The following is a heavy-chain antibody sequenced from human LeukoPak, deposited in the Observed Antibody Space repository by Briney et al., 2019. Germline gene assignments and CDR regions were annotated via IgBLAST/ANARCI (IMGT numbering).Heavy chain of an antibody. D-gene: IGHD5-24*01. CDR3: ARGQFSAFDI. V-gene: IGHV6-1*01. CDR2: TYYRSN. CDR1: GDSFSSKSVA. J-gene: IGHJ3*02. Sequence: SQTLSLTCVISGDSFSSKSVAWNWIRQAPSRGLEWLGRTYYRSNDYAVSVKSRITIYPATSKNQLSLQLNSVAPEYTAVYYCARGQFSAFDIWGQGTMVIVSS.